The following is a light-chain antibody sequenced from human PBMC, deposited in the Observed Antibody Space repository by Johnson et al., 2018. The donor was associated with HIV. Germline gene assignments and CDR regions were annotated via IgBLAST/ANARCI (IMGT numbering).Light chain of an antibody. V-gene: IGLV1-51*02. CDR2: EKN. J-gene: IGLJ1*01. CDR1: SSNIGNNY. CDR3: GAWDSSLGAHYV. Sequence: HSVLTQPPSVSAATGQKVTISCSGSSSNIGNNYVSWYQQVPGTAPKLLIYEKNKRPSGIPDRFSASMSGTSATLDITGLQTGDEGDYYGGAWDSSLGAHYVFGTGTRVTVL.